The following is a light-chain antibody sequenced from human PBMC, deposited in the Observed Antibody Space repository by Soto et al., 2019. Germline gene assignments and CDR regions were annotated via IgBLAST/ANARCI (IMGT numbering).Light chain of an antibody. Sequence: QSALTQPASVSGSPGQSITISCTGTSSDVGGYRYVSWFQHHPGKAPKLIIYEVSHRPSGISDRFSGSKSGNTASLTISGLQAEDEADYYCNSYTSTTPYVFGTGTKVTVL. J-gene: IGLJ1*01. CDR2: EVS. V-gene: IGLV2-14*01. CDR3: NSYTSTTPYV. CDR1: SSDVGGYRY.